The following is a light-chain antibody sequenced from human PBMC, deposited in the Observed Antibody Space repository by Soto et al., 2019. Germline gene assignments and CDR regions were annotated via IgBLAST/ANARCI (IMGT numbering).Light chain of an antibody. J-gene: IGKJ4*01. V-gene: IGKV4-1*01. CDR2: WAS. Sequence: DIVMAHPPHSLAVSVGERATISWNPRQTLSYSSRNKNYSAGYQQKPRHXPXLXXYWASTREYGGPHRCGGSGSGTDFALTISSLQAEDVAVYYGQQYYSTLLTFGGGTKVDIK. CDR3: QQYYSTLLT. CDR1: QTLSYSSRNKNY.